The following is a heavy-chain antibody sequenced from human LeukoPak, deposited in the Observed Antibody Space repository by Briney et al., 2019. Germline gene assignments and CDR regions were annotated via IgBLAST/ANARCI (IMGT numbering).Heavy chain of an antibody. J-gene: IGHJ4*02. CDR1: GGSFSGYY. V-gene: IGHV4-34*01. CDR2: INHSGST. CDR3: ARGLKTYYYDKTPY. D-gene: IGHD3-22*01. Sequence: KPSETLSLTCAVYGGSFSGYYWSWIRQPPGKGLEWIGEINHSGSTNYNPSLKSRVTISVDTSKNQFSLKLSSVTAADTAVYYCARGLKTYYYDKTPYWGQGTLVTVSS.